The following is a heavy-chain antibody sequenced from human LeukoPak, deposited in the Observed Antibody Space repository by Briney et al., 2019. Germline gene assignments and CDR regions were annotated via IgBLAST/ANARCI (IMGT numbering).Heavy chain of an antibody. CDR1: GFTLSGNW. Sequence: PGGSLRLSCAASGFTLSGNWMHWVSQAPGKGLVWVSRINSDGSSTSYADSVKGRFTIFRDNAKNTLYLQMNSLRAEDTAVYYCARRDNYDYWGQGTLVTVSS. D-gene: IGHD2-15*01. CDR3: ARRDNYDY. V-gene: IGHV3-74*01. J-gene: IGHJ4*02. CDR2: INSDGSST.